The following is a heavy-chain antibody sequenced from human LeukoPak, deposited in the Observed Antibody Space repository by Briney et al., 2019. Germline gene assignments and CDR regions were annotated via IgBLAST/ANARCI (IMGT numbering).Heavy chain of an antibody. Sequence: TSETLSLTCAVYGGSFSGYYWSWIRQPPGKGLEWIGEINHSGSTNYNPSLKSRVTISVDTSKNQFSLKLSSVTAADTAVYYCARRRLGTYDYWGQGTLVTVSS. V-gene: IGHV4-34*01. CDR1: GGSFSGYY. CDR3: ARRRLGTYDY. CDR2: INHSGST. D-gene: IGHD1-1*01. J-gene: IGHJ4*02.